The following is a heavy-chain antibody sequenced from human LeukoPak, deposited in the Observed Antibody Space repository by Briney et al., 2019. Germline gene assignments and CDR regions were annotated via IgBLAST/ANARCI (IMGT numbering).Heavy chain of an antibody. CDR1: GFTFPNYA. J-gene: IGHJ4*02. CDR3: ARGGQLGMQQLVLDY. Sequence: PGGSLRLSCSGFTFPNYAMHWVRQAPGKGLEWVAVISFDGINKFYTDSVRGRFTISRDTSKNTLILQMNSLTTEDTAVYYCARGGQLGMQQLVLDYWGQGTLVTVSS. CDR2: ISFDGINK. V-gene: IGHV3-30-3*01. D-gene: IGHD6-13*01.